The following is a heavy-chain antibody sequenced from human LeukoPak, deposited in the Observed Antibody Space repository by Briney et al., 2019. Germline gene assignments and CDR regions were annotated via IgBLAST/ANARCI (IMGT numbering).Heavy chain of an antibody. D-gene: IGHD6-13*01. J-gene: IGHJ4*02. CDR1: GFTFRSYA. CDR3: VKPLSAASGTDFHY. V-gene: IGHV3-23*01. Sequence: PGGSLRLSCAASGFTFRSYAMSWVRQAPGKGLDWVSAISGSGTTTYYADSVKGRFTISRDISKNTLYLQMNSLRAEDTAVYYCVKPLSAASGTDFHYWGQGTLVTVS. CDR2: ISGSGTTT.